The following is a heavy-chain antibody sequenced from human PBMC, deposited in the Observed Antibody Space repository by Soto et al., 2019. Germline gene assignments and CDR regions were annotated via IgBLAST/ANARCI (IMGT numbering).Heavy chain of an antibody. Sequence: GASVKVSCKASGYTFTSYYMHWVRQAPGQGLEWMGIINPSGGSTSYAQKFQGRVTMTRDTSTSTVYMELSSLRSEDTAVYYCAREGESYSYGLGTPDAFDIWGEGTLVTV. J-gene: IGHJ3*02. V-gene: IGHV1-46*01. CDR1: GYTFTSYY. CDR3: AREGESYSYGLGTPDAFDI. CDR2: INPSGGST. D-gene: IGHD5-18*01.